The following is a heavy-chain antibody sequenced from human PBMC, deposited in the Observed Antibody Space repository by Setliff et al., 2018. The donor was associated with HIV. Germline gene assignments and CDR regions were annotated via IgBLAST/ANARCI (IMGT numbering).Heavy chain of an antibody. J-gene: IGHJ4*01. CDR1: GGSFSAYH. CDR2: INHSGST. Sequence: PSETLSLTCAVYGGSFSAYHWSWIRQTPGNGLEWLGEINHSGSTAYNLALESRVSMSIDTSKNQFSLKLTSVTAADTAIYYCARGRDYTGSWFRPFYLDFWGHGNLVTVSS. CDR3: ARGRDYTGSWFRPFYLDF. D-gene: IGHD3-3*01. V-gene: IGHV4-34*01.